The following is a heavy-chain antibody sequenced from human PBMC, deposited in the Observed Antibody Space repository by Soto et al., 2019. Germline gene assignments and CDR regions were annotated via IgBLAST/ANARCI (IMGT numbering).Heavy chain of an antibody. Sequence: PGGSLRLSCAASGFTVSSNYMSWVRQAPGKGLEWVSVIYSGGSTYYADSVKGRFTISRDNSKNTLYLQMNSLRAEDTAVYYCAIDRYIVATTSYYYYYYMDVWGKGTTVTVSS. J-gene: IGHJ6*03. D-gene: IGHD5-12*01. V-gene: IGHV3-66*01. CDR1: GFTVSSNY. CDR2: IYSGGST. CDR3: AIDRYIVATTSYYYYYYMDV.